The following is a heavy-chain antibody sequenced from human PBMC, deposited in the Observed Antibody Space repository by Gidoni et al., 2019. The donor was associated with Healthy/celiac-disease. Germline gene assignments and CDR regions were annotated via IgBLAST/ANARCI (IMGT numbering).Heavy chain of an antibody. CDR1: GFTFRSYA. D-gene: IGHD2-21*01. CDR2: ISDDGSNK. J-gene: IGHJ4*02. Sequence: VQLVESGGGVVQPGRSLRLSCAASGFTFRSYAMHWVRQAPGKGLELVAVISDDGSNKYYADSVKGRFTIPRDNSKNTLYLQMNSLRAEDTAVYYCAREVVIGGGDRGYFDYWGQGTLVTVSS. V-gene: IGHV3-30-3*01. CDR3: AREVVIGGGDRGYFDY.